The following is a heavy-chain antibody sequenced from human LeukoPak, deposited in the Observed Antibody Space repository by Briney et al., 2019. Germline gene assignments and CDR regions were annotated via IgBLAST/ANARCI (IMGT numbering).Heavy chain of an antibody. Sequence: VKPSETLSLTCTVSGGSINTDRYYWGWIRQPPGKGLEWLGNIYYSGRTYYSPSLKSRITMSVDTPKNQFSLHLSSATAADTAVYYCATLNKPGWFDPWGQGILVTVSS. D-gene: IGHD1-14*01. V-gene: IGHV4-39*01. CDR2: IYYSGRT. CDR3: ATLNKPGWFDP. CDR1: GGSINTDRYY. J-gene: IGHJ5*02.